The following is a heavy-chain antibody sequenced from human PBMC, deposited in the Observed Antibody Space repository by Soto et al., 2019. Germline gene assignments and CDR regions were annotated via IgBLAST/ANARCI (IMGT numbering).Heavy chain of an antibody. Sequence: ASVEVCCKASGYRIGFYGMRWVRQEKEQGLEWMGWINPSDGNRNFAQKFEDRVTMTTATSTNTVFLELRSLKSDDTVIYYCARDRLRGYDSSGFYSWGQGTMVTVSS. D-gene: IGHD3-22*01. CDR3: ARDRLRGYDSSGFYS. CDR1: GYRIGFYG. J-gene: IGHJ4*02. V-gene: IGHV1-18*01. CDR2: INPSDGNR.